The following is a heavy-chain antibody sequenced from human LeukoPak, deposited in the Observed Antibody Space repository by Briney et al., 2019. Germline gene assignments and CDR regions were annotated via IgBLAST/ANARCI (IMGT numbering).Heavy chain of an antibody. CDR1: GYTFTGYY. D-gene: IGHD3-10*01. CDR2: INPNSGGT. Sequence: ASVKVSCKASGYTFTGYYMHWVRQAPGQGLEWMGWINPNSGGTNYAQKFQGRVTMTRDTSISTAYMELSRLRSDDTAVYYCARERGGYYYYYYYMDVWGKGTTVTVSS. CDR3: ARERGGYYYYYYYMDV. V-gene: IGHV1-2*02. J-gene: IGHJ6*03.